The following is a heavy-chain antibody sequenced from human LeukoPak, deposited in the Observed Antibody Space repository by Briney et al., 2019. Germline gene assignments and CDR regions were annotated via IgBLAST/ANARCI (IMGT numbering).Heavy chain of an antibody. CDR1: GITLSNYG. J-gene: IGHJ4*02. D-gene: IGHD3-10*01. CDR3: AKRGVVIRVILVGFHKEAYYFDS. V-gene: IGHV3-23*01. CDR2: LSGSGGGT. Sequence: GGSLRLSCAVSGITLSNYGMSCVREAREKRLEWVAGLSGSGGGTNYADSVKGGFTISRDNAKTTLSLQMNSLRAEDTAVYFCAKRGVVIRVILVGFHKEAYYFDSWGQGALVTVSS.